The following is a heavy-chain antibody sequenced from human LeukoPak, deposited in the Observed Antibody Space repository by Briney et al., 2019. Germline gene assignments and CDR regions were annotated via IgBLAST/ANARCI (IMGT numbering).Heavy chain of an antibody. CDR2: IYYSGST. J-gene: IGHJ4*02. Sequence: SETLSLTCTVSGGSISSSYWSWIRQPPGKGLEWIGYIYYSGSTNYNPSLKSRVTISVDTSKNQFSLKLSSVTAADTAVYYCARSAGLIYYFDYWGQGTLVTVSS. CDR3: ARSAGLIYYFDY. V-gene: IGHV4-59*12. D-gene: IGHD6-19*01. CDR1: GGSISSSY.